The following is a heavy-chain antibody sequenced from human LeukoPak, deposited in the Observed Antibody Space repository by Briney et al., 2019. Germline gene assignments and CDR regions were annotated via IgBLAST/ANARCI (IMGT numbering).Heavy chain of an antibody. J-gene: IGHJ3*02. V-gene: IGHV4-39*01. CDR2: IPDDGSP. CDR1: GGSITTHNFY. D-gene: IGHD1-26*01. Sequence: SEILSLTCTVSGGSITTHNFYWGWVRQPPGKGLTWIGGIPDDGSPFYNPSLQSRLTISIDTSKNQFSLRLSSVTAADTAVYYCASIVGNAFDIWGQGTMVTVSS. CDR3: ASIVGNAFDI.